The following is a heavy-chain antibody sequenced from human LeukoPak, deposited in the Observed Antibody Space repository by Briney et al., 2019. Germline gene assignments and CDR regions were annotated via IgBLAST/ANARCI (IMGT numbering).Heavy chain of an antibody. CDR3: ARAGVRGVLLPVDY. D-gene: IGHD3-10*01. Sequence: PGGSLRLSCAASGFTFSSYGMSWVRQAPGKGLEWVSAISGSGGSTYYADSVKGRFTISRDNSKNTLYLQMNSLRAEDTAVYYCARAGVRGVLLPVDYWGQGTLVTVSS. CDR1: GFTFSSYG. CDR2: ISGSGGST. V-gene: IGHV3-23*01. J-gene: IGHJ4*02.